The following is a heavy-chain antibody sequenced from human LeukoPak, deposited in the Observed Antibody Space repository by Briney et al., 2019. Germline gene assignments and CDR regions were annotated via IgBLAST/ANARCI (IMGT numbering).Heavy chain of an antibody. D-gene: IGHD5-24*01. Sequence: SVKVSCKASGYTFTDYYMNWVRQAPGEGLEWMGGIIPIFGTANYAQKFQGRVTITADESTSTAYMELSSLRSEDTAVYYCAREGDGYIRGYDYWGQGTLVTVSS. V-gene: IGHV1-69*13. CDR2: IIPIFGTA. J-gene: IGHJ4*02. CDR1: GYTFTDYY. CDR3: AREGDGYIRGYDY.